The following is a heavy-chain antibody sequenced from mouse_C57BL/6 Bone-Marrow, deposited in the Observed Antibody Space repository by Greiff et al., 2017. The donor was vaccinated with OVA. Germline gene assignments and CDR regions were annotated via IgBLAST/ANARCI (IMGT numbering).Heavy chain of an antibody. CDR3: AREGQLRLRLAWFAY. D-gene: IGHD3-2*02. CDR2: INPNYGTT. J-gene: IGHJ3*01. CDR1: GYSFTDYN. V-gene: IGHV1-39*01. Sequence: VQLKESGPELVKPGASVKISCKASGYSFTDYNMNWVKPSNGKSLEWIGVINPNYGTTSYNQKFKGKATLTVDQSSSTAYMQLNSLTSEDSAGYYGAREGQLRLRLAWFAYWGQGTLVTVSA.